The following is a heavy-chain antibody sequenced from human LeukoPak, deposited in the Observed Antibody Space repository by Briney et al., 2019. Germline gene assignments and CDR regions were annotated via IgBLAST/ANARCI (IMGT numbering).Heavy chain of an antibody. D-gene: IGHD3-10*01. V-gene: IGHV1-69*04. CDR3: ARDVDPDPWEFTDY. J-gene: IGHJ4*02. CDR1: GGTLSSYA. Sequence: ASVKVSCKASGGTLSSYAISWVRQAPGQGLEWMGRIIPILGIANYAQKLQGRVTITADKSTSTAYMELSSLRSEDTAVYYCARDVDPDPWEFTDYWGQGTLVTVSS. CDR2: IIPILGIA.